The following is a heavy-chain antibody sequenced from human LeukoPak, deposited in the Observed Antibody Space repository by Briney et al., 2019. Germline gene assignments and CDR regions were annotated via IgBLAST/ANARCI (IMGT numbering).Heavy chain of an antibody. CDR1: GYTFTSYY. V-gene: IGHV1-46*01. D-gene: IGHD5-12*01. Sequence: ASEEVSCKASGYTFTSYYMHWVRQAPGQGLEWMGIINPSGGSTSYAQKFQGRVTMTRDTSTSTVYMELSSLRSEDTAVYYCARDLSGDAFDIWGQGTMVTVSS. J-gene: IGHJ3*02. CDR2: INPSGGST. CDR3: ARDLSGDAFDI.